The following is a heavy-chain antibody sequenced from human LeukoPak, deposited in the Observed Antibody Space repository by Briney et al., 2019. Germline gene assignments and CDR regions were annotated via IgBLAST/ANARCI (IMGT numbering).Heavy chain of an antibody. J-gene: IGHJ6*03. D-gene: IGHD3-3*01. CDR2: IKQDGNEK. CDR3: ARVPIFGVVIIDYYYYMDV. V-gene: IGHV3-7*03. CDR1: GFTFSSYW. Sequence: GGSLRLSCTASGFTFSSYWMSWVRQAPGKGLEWVAIIKQDGNEKYYVDSVKGRFTISRDNAKNSLYLQMNSLRAEDTALYYCARVPIFGVVIIDYYYYMDVWGKGTTVTVSS.